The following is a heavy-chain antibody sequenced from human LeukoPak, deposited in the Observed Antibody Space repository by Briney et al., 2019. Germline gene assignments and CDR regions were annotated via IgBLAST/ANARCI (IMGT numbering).Heavy chain of an antibody. J-gene: IGHJ5*02. CDR1: GGSISSYY. Sequence: SETLSLTCTVSGGSISSYYWSWIRQPPGKGLEWIGYIYYSGSPNYNPSLKSRVTISVDASKNQFSLKLTSVTAADTAVYYCARDYGGNSGWFDPWGQGTLVTVS. CDR3: ARDYGGNSGWFDP. V-gene: IGHV4-59*01. D-gene: IGHD4-23*01. CDR2: IYYSGSP.